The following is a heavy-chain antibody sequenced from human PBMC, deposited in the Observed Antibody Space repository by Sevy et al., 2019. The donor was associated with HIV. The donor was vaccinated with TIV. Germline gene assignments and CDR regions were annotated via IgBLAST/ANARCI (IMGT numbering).Heavy chain of an antibody. CDR1: GFTFSSYA. Sequence: GGSLRLSCAASGFTFSSYAMHWVRQAPGKGLEWVAVISYDGSNKYYADSVKGRFTISRDNSKNTLYLQMNSLRAEDTAVYYCARSSAKREYYGSGFGNYYYGMDVWGQGTTVTVSS. D-gene: IGHD3-10*01. CDR3: ARSSAKREYYGSGFGNYYYGMDV. V-gene: IGHV3-30-3*01. J-gene: IGHJ6*02. CDR2: ISYDGSNK.